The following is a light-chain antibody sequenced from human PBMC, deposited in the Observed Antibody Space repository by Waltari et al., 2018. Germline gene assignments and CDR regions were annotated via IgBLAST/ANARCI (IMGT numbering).Light chain of an antibody. CDR2: DAS. J-gene: IGKJ4*01. CDR1: QSISSF. Sequence: DTVLTQSPVTLAFSPGETATLSCRASQSISSFLAWYQQKPGQSPRLLIYDASHRATGIPARFSGTGSGTDFTLTIDRLEPDDFAVYYCQQRAHWPLTFGGGTKVEV. V-gene: IGKV3-11*01. CDR3: QQRAHWPLT.